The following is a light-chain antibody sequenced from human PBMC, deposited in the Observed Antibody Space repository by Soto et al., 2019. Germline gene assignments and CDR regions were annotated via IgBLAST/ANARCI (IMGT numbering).Light chain of an antibody. V-gene: IGLV2-14*01. CDR2: DVS. CDR1: SSDVGGYNY. Sequence: QSVLTQPASVSGSPGQSITISCTGTSSDVGGYNYVSWYQQHPGKAPKLMIYDVSNRPSGVSNRFSGSKSGNTASLTISGLQAEDEAAYSCSSYTSSSTHYVFGTGTKVTVL. CDR3: SSYTSSSTHYV. J-gene: IGLJ1*01.